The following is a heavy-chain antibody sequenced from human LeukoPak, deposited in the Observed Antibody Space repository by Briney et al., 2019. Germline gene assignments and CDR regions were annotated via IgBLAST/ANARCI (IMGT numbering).Heavy chain of an antibody. D-gene: IGHD5-12*01. CDR3: ARAEGGYVAADY. CDR2: IYSGGST. Sequence: GSLRLSFAASGFTVSSNYMSWVRQAPGKGLEWVSVIYSGGSTYYADSVKGRFTISRDNSKNTLYLQMNSLRAEDTAVYYCARAEGGYVAADYWGQGTLVTVSS. J-gene: IGHJ4*02. CDR1: GFTVSSNY. V-gene: IGHV3-66*01.